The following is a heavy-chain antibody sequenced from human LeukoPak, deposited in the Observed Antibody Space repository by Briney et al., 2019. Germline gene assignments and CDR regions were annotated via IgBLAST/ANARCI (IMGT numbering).Heavy chain of an antibody. CDR2: IKSDGSEI. J-gene: IGHJ6*02. V-gene: IGHV3-7*04. CDR1: GFAFWYYW. Sequence: RSGGSLRLSCAASGFAFWYYWMTWVRQAPGKGLEWVANIKSDGSEIYYLDSVKGRFTISRDNAKDSLYLQMNSLRAEDTAVYYCTRGHYGMDVWGQGTTVTVCS. CDR3: TRGHYGMDV.